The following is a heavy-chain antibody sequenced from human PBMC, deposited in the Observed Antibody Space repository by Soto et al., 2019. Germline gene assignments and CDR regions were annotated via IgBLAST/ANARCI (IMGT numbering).Heavy chain of an antibody. J-gene: IGHJ6*02. CDR1: GGSISSSSYY. Sequence: PSETLSLTCTVSGGSISSSSYYWGWIRQPPGKGLEWIGSIYYSGSTYYNPALKSRVTISVDTSKNQFSLKLSSVTAADTAVYYCARVSTYYDFWSGPTPGMDVWGQGTTVTVSS. CDR2: IYYSGST. V-gene: IGHV4-39*07. CDR3: ARVSTYYDFWSGPTPGMDV. D-gene: IGHD3-3*01.